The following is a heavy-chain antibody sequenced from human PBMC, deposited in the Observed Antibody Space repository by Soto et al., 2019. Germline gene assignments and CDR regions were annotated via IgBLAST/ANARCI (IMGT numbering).Heavy chain of an antibody. J-gene: IGHJ4*02. V-gene: IGHV4-59*01. CDR2: ICSSGST. CDR3: ARRRRDGYNFDY. CDR1: GDSMSSYY. D-gene: IGHD5-12*01. Sequence: PSETLSLTCTVSGDSMSSYYWSWIRQPPGKGLEWIGYICSSGSTNYNPSLKSRVTISVDTSKNQFSLKVSPVTAADTAVYYCARRRRDGYNFDYWGQGILVTVSS.